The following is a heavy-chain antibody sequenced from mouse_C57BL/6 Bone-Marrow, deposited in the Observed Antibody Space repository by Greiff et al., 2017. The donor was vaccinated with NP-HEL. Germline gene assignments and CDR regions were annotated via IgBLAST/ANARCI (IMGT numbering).Heavy chain of an antibody. CDR2: IYPGDGDT. J-gene: IGHJ4*01. CDR1: GYAFSSSW. D-gene: IGHD2-3*01. V-gene: IGHV1-82*01. CDR3: ARSGYDGYSYYAMDY. Sequence: QVQLQQSGPELVKPGASVKISCKASGYAFSSSWMNWVKQRPGKGLEWIGRIYPGDGDTNYNGKFKGKATLTADKSSSTAYMQLSSLTSEDSAVYFCARSGYDGYSYYAMDYWGQGTSVTVSS.